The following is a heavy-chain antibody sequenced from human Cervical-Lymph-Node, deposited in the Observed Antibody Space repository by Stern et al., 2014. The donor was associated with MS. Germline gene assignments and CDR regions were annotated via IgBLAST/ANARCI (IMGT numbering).Heavy chain of an antibody. Sequence: VQLVESGPGLVKPSQTLSLTCTVSGGSISSGGYYWSWIRQHPGKGLEXIGYIYYSGSTYYNPSLKSRVTISVDTSKNQFSLKLSSVTAADTAVYYCARAPLGGAAAHPRYYFDYWGQGTLVTVSS. CDR1: GGSISSGGYY. CDR3: ARAPLGGAAAHPRYYFDY. D-gene: IGHD6-13*01. V-gene: IGHV4-31*03. J-gene: IGHJ4*02. CDR2: IYYSGST.